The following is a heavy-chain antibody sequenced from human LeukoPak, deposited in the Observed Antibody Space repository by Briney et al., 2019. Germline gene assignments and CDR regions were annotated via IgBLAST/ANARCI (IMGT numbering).Heavy chain of an antibody. Sequence: GGSLRLSCAASGFTFSTSWMNWFRQTPGKGLEWVAKIKADGGEKDHVATVKGRFTISRDNSKNTLYLQMNSLRAEDTAVYYCATDYTIVVVDALDYWGQGTLVTVSS. D-gene: IGHD3-22*01. CDR1: GFTFSTSW. CDR3: ATDYTIVVVDALDY. J-gene: IGHJ4*02. V-gene: IGHV3-7*01. CDR2: IKADGGEK.